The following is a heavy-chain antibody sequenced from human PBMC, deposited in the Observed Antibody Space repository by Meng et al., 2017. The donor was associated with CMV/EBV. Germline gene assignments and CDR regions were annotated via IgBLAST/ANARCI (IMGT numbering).Heavy chain of an antibody. Sequence: SGGTLSRYTISWVRQGTGKGLEWVGSINPILGIASYAKKFQGRVTIAADKSTSTAYMELSSLRSEDTAVYYCAGGRSRGGTSSFDYWGQGTLVTVSS. CDR1: GGTLSRYT. J-gene: IGHJ4*02. CDR3: AGGRSRGGTSSFDY. D-gene: IGHD1-1*01. CDR2: INPILGIA. V-gene: IGHV1-69*02.